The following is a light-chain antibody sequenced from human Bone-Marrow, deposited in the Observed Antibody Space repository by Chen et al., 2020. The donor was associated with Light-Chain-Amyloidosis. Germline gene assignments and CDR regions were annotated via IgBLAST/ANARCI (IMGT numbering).Light chain of an antibody. CDR2: RDT. Sequence: SFELPHPPSVSVSPGQTASIPCSGDDLPTKYAYWYQQKPGQAPVLVIHRDTERPSGISERFSGSSSGTTATLTISGVQAEDEADYHCQSADSSGTYEVIFGGGTKLTVL. J-gene: IGLJ2*01. CDR1: DLPTKY. CDR3: QSADSSGTYEVI. V-gene: IGLV3-25*03.